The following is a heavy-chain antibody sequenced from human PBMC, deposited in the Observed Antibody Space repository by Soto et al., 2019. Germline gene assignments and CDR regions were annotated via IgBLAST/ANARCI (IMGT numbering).Heavy chain of an antibody. V-gene: IGHV1-18*01. CDR1: GYTFTTYG. Sequence: QVQLVQSGAEVRKPGASLKVSCKASGYTFTTYGISWVRQAPGQGLECMGWISGYNGHTKYAQKFQGRVTMTTDTSTSTVYIDLRSLRSDDTAVYYCARQGDMPYYYYGFDVWGKGTTATVSS. CDR2: ISGYNGHT. D-gene: IGHD3-16*01. J-gene: IGHJ6*04. CDR3: ARQGDMPYYYYGFDV.